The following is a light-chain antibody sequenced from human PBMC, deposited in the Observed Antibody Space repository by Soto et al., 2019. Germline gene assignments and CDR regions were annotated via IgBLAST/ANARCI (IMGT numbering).Light chain of an antibody. CDR3: QQYNSYRWT. J-gene: IGKJ1*01. CDR2: KAS. V-gene: IGKV1-5*03. CDR1: QSISDR. Sequence: DFLMTQSPSTLSASVGDRVTITCRASQSISDRLAWYQQKPGNAPKLLIYKASSLQSGVPSRFGGSGSGTEFPLTIISLQPDDFAMYYCQQYNSYRWTFGQGTKVQIK.